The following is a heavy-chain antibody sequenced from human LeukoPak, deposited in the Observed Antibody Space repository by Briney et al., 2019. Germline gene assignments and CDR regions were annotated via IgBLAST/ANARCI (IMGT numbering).Heavy chain of an antibody. J-gene: IGHJ4*02. CDR1: EFTFNSYG. CDR2: ISYDGSNK. V-gene: IGHV3-30*03. Sequence: PGGSLRLSCAASEFTFNSYGMHWVRQAPGKGLEWVAVISYDGSNKYSADSVKGRFTISRDNSKNTLYLQMNSLRAEDTAVYYCATDHGFHYGAYFDYWGQGTLVTVSS. D-gene: IGHD4-17*01. CDR3: ATDHGFHYGAYFDY.